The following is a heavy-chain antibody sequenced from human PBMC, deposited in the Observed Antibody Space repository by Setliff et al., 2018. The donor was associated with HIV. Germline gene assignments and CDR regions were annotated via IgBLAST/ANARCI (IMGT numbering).Heavy chain of an antibody. D-gene: IGHD3-3*01. J-gene: IGHJ6*03. V-gene: IGHV4-34*01. CDR3: ARGTAYYNFWSGYSQDYYYYMDV. Sequence: PSETLSLTCAVYGGSFSGYYWSWIRQSPGKGLEWIGEINHSGSTKYNPSLKSRVTISVATSKNQFSLKLSSVTAADTAVYYCARGTAYYNFWSGYSQDYYYYMDVWGKGTTVTVSS. CDR1: GGSFSGYY. CDR2: INHSGST.